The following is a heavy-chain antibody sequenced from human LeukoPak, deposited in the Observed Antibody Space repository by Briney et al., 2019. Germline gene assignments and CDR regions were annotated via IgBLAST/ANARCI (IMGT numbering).Heavy chain of an antibody. CDR1: GFTFSSYG. CDR2: IRYDGSNK. CDR3: AKDPIPGITIPKAYFDY. Sequence: GGSLRLSCAASGFTFSSYGMHWVRQAPGKGLEWVAFIRYDGSNKYYADSVKGRFTISRDNSKNTLYLQMNSLRAEDTAVYYCAKDPIPGITIPKAYFDYWGQGTLVTVSS. J-gene: IGHJ4*02. V-gene: IGHV3-30*02. D-gene: IGHD3-9*01.